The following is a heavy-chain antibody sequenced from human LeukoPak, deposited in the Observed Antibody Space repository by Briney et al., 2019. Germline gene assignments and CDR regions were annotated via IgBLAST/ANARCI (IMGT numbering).Heavy chain of an antibody. CDR2: IYYRGST. D-gene: IGHD3-9*01. Sequence: SGALSLTCPVSGGSINRYYWGWVRPPPGEGLGWVGDIYYRGSTNYNPSLKSRVTISVDTSKNQFSLKLSSVTAADTAVYYCARSDDYDILTGYLHREYYYGMDVWGQGTTVTVSS. CDR3: ARSDDYDILTGYLHREYYYGMDV. V-gene: IGHV4-59*01. J-gene: IGHJ6*02. CDR1: GGSINRYY.